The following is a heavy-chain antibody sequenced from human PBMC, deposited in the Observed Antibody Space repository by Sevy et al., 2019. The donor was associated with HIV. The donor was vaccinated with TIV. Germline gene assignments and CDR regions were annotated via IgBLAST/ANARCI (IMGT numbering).Heavy chain of an antibody. CDR3: ARSMSWYASFDY. CDR2: IIPMFGTA. D-gene: IGHD2-2*01. V-gene: IGHV1-69*13. J-gene: IGHJ4*02. CDR1: GRTFSNYA. Sequence: ASVKVSCKASGRTFSNYAISWVRQAPGQGLEWMGGIIPMFGTANYEQKFQGRVTITADESTSTAYMELSSLRSEDTAGYYCARSMSWYASFDYWGQGTLVTVSS.